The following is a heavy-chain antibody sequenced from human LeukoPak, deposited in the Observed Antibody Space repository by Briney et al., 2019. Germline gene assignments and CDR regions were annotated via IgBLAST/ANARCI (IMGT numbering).Heavy chain of an antibody. CDR2: INPSGGST. D-gene: IGHD3-9*01. Sequence: ASVKVSCKASGYTFTSYYMHWVRQAPGQGLEWMGIINPSGGSTSYAQKFQGRVTMTRDTSTSTVYMELSSLRSEDTAVYYCARGPALRYFDWLPSGYYYYYMDVWGKGTTVTISS. V-gene: IGHV1-46*01. CDR3: ARGPALRYFDWLPSGYYYYYMDV. CDR1: GYTFTSYY. J-gene: IGHJ6*03.